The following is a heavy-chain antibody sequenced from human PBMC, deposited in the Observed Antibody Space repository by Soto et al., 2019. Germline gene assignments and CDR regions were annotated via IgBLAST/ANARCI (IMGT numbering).Heavy chain of an antibody. Sequence: QITLKESGPTLVKPTQTLTLTCTFSGFSLSTSGVDVGWIRQPPGKALEWLALIYWDDDKHYSPSLKSRLTITKDTSKNQVVLTMTNMDPVDTATYYCARTTAARSKYYFDYWGQGTLVTVSS. CDR1: GFSLSTSGVD. D-gene: IGHD2-2*01. J-gene: IGHJ4*02. V-gene: IGHV2-5*02. CDR3: ARTTAARSKYYFDY. CDR2: IYWDDDK.